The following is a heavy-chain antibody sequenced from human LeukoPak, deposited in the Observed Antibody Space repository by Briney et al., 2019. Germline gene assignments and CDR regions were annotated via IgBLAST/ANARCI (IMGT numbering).Heavy chain of an antibody. CDR2: INPNSGGT. V-gene: IGHV1-2*06. CDR3: ARSWALLWFGELLGDDAFDI. J-gene: IGHJ3*02. Sequence: ASVKVSCKASGYTFTSYGISWVRQAPGQGLEWMGRINPNSGGTNYAQKFQGRVTMTRDTSISTAYMELSRLRSDDTAVYYCARSWALLWFGELLGDDAFDIWGQGTMVTVSS. D-gene: IGHD3-10*01. CDR1: GYTFTSYG.